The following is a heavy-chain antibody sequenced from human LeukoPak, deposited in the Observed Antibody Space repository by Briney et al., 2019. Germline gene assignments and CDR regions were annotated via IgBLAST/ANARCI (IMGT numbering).Heavy chain of an antibody. V-gene: IGHV1-46*01. CDR1: GYTFTSYY. J-gene: IGHJ4*02. CDR3: AREFSSGPYSSSSGLDY. D-gene: IGHD6-6*01. Sequence: ASVKVSCKASGYTFTSYYMHWVRQAPGPGLEWMGIINPSGGSTSYAQKFQGRVTMTRDTSTSTVYMELSSLRSEDTAVYYCAREFSSGPYSSSSGLDYWGQGTLVTVSS. CDR2: INPSGGST.